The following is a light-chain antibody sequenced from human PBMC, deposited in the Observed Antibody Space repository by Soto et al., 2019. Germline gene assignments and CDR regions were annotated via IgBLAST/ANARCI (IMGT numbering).Light chain of an antibody. CDR2: SNN. J-gene: IGLJ2*01. Sequence: QSVLTQPPSASGTPGQRFTISCSGSSSNIGSNTVNWYQQLPGTAPKLLIYSNNQRPSGVPDRFSGSKSGTSASLAISGLQSEDEADYYCAAWDDSLNGHVVFGGGTKVTVL. V-gene: IGLV1-44*01. CDR1: SSNIGSNT. CDR3: AAWDDSLNGHVV.